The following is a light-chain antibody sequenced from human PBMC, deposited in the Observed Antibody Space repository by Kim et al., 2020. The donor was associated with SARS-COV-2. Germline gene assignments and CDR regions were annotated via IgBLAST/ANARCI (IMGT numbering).Light chain of an antibody. CDR1: SSDVGNYNF. Sequence: QSALTQPASVSGSPGQSITISCTGTSSDVGNYNFVSWYQQHPGRAPKLMIYDVTKRPSGVSNRFSGSKSANTASLIISGLQAEDEAEYFCSSYTSSNTVIFGGGTQRPS. CDR2: DVT. J-gene: IGLJ2*01. V-gene: IGLV2-14*01. CDR3: SSYTSSNTVI.